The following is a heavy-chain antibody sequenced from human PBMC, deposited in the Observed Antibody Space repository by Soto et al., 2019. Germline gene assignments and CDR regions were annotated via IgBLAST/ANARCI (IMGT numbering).Heavy chain of an antibody. Sequence: EVQLVESGGGLVQPGGSLRLSCEASGFTFSTFWKHWVRQAPGKGLVWVSRINSDGSSTNYADSVKGRVTISRDNAKNTLYLQLNSLRPEDTAVYYCARDFKYSGQGTLVTVSS. CDR2: INSDGSST. J-gene: IGHJ4*02. CDR1: GFTFSTFW. V-gene: IGHV3-74*01. CDR3: ARDFKY.